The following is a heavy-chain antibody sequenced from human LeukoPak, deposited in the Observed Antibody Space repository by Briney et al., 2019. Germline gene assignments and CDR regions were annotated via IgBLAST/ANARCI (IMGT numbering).Heavy chain of an antibody. Sequence: SQTLSLTCAVSGGAISSGGYSWSWIRQPPGKGLGWIGYIYHSGSTYYNPSLKSRVTISVDRSKNQFSLKLSSVTAADTAVYYCARAGGSDYDILTGYSSSCYFDYWGQGTLVTVSS. J-gene: IGHJ4*02. V-gene: IGHV4-30-2*01. CDR3: ARAGGSDYDILTGYSSSCYFDY. D-gene: IGHD3-9*01. CDR2: IYHSGST. CDR1: GGAISSGGYS.